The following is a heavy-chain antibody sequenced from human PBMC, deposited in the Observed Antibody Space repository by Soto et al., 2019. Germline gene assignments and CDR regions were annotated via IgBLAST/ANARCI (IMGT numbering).Heavy chain of an antibody. CDR2: IKQDGSEK. Sequence: EVQLVESGGGLVQPGGSLRLSCAASGFTFSSYWMSWVRQAPGKGLEWVANIKQDGSEKYYVDSVKGRFTISRDNAKNSLYLQMNSLRAEDTAVYYCARSPGGGAYCGGDCYIDYWGQGTLVTVSS. CDR3: ARSPGGGAYCGGDCYIDY. V-gene: IGHV3-7*03. D-gene: IGHD2-21*02. CDR1: GFTFSSYW. J-gene: IGHJ4*02.